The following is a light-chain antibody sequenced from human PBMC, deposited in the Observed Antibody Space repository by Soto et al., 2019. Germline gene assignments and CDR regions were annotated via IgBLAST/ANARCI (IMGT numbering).Light chain of an antibody. CDR2: GNT. V-gene: IGLV1-40*01. Sequence: QSVLTQSPSVSGATGQRVTISCTESDSNIEIDHDVHWYQVFPGQAPKLLIYGNTRRPSGIPGRFSASRSATSASLAITGLQPEDEAEYYCQSCHSSPPGYVFGTGTKVTVL. CDR3: QSCHSSPPGYV. CDR1: DSNIEIDHD. J-gene: IGLJ1*01.